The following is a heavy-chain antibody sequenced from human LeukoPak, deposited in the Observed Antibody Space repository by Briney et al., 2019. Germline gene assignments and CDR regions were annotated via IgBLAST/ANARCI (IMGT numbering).Heavy chain of an antibody. Sequence: ASVKVSCKASGYTFTGYYMHWVRQAPGQGLEWMGWINPNSGGTNYAQKFRGRVTMTRDTSISTAYMELSRLRSDDTAVYYCARDLLSWGIAARPGYWGQGTLVTVSS. J-gene: IGHJ4*02. D-gene: IGHD6-6*01. CDR1: GYTFTGYY. V-gene: IGHV1-2*02. CDR2: INPNSGGT. CDR3: ARDLLSWGIAARPGY.